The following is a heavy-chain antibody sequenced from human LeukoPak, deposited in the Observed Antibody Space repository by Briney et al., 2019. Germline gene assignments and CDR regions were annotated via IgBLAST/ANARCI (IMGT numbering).Heavy chain of an antibody. Sequence: GGSLRLSCAASGFTFSDYYMSWIRQAPGKALEWVSYVSSGSTTIYYADSVKGRFTISRDNSKNTLYLQMNSLSAEDTAVYYCAKADRIVVVPAAWGQGTLVTVSS. J-gene: IGHJ5*02. D-gene: IGHD2-2*01. CDR1: GFTFSDYY. CDR3: AKADRIVVVPAA. CDR2: VSSGSTTI. V-gene: IGHV3-11*01.